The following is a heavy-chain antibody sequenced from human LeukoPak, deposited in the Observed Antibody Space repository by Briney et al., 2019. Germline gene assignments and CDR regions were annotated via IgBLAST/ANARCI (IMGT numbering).Heavy chain of an antibody. Sequence: GGSLRLSCAASGFTFSSYSMNWVRQAPGKGLEWVSSISSSSSYIYYADSVKGRFTISRDNAKNSLYLQMNSLRAEDTAVYYCARDRDTEAAAAQYYYYYYGMDVWGQGTTVTVSS. J-gene: IGHJ6*02. CDR1: GFTFSSYS. CDR3: ARDRDTEAAAAQYYYYYYGMDV. V-gene: IGHV3-21*01. CDR2: ISSSSSYI. D-gene: IGHD6-13*01.